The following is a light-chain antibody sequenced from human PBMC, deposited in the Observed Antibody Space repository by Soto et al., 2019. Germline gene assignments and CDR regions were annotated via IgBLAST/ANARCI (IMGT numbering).Light chain of an antibody. V-gene: IGKV1-33*01. Sequence: DIQMTQSPSSLTASVGDSVTITCQASQDITNYLNWYQHKPGKAPKLLIYDASNLERGVPSRFSGRGSGRDFTFTISSLQPEDTATYYCQQYEDIPPTFGQGTRLDIK. J-gene: IGKJ5*01. CDR3: QQYEDIPPT. CDR1: QDITNY. CDR2: DAS.